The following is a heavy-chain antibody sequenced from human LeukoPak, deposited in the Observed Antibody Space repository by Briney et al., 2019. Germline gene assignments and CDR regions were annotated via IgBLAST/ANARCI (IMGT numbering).Heavy chain of an antibody. CDR2: INHSGST. V-gene: IGHV4-34*01. D-gene: IGHD3-16*02. CDR3: ARGRYTYYYYYGMDV. CDR1: GGSFSGYY. Sequence: SETLSLTCAVYGGSFSGYYWSWIRQPPGKGLEWIGEINHSGSTNYNPSLKSRVTISVDTSKNQLSLKLSSVTAADTAVYYCARGRYTYYYYYGMDVWGQGTTVTVSS. J-gene: IGHJ6*02.